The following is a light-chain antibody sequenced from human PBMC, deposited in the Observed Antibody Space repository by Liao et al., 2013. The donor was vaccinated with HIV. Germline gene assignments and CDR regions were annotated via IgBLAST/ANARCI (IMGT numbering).Light chain of an antibody. J-gene: IGLJ2*01. CDR3: QVWDSSSDHLV. CDR2: YDS. CDR1: NIGSKS. V-gene: IGLV3-21*04. Sequence: SYVLTQPPSVSVAPGKTARITCGGNNIGSKSVHWYQQKPGQAPVLVIYYDSDRPSGIPERFSGSNSGNTATLTISRVEAGDEADYYCQVWDSSSDHLVFGGRDQADR.